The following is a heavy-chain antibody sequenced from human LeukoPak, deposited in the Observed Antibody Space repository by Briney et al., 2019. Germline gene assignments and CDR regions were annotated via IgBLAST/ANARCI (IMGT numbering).Heavy chain of an antibody. J-gene: IGHJ4*02. Sequence: PETLSLTCAVYGGSFSGFYWSWIRQPPGKGLEWIGYIYHSGSTKYNPSLKSRVTISVDTSKNQFSLKLSSVTAADTAVYYCARDGYSGNDGLWGQGTLVTVSS. V-gene: IGHV4-59*01. D-gene: IGHD5-12*01. CDR2: IYHSGST. CDR1: GGSFSGFY. CDR3: ARDGYSGNDGL.